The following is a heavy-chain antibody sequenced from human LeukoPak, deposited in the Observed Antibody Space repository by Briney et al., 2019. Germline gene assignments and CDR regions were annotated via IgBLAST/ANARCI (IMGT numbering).Heavy chain of an antibody. J-gene: IGHJ5*02. Sequence: PGGSLRLSCAASGFTFSSYRMNWVRPAPGKGLEWVSHIRRSSSTIYYADSVKGRFTISRDNAKNSLYLQMNSLRDEDTAVYYCARMEGTVNWFDPWGQGTLVTVSS. D-gene: IGHD1-7*01. V-gene: IGHV3-48*02. CDR2: IRRSSSTI. CDR3: ARMEGTVNWFDP. CDR1: GFTFSSYR.